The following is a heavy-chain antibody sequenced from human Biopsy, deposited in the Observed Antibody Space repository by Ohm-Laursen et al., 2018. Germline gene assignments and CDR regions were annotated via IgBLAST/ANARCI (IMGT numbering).Heavy chain of an antibody. CDR1: GGSFSGYY. CDR2: INHSGST. CDR3: ARDRLRAVARFDY. Sequence: PSETLSLTCAVYGGSFSGYYWSWICQPPGKGLEWIGEINHSGSTNYNPSLKSRVTISVDTSKNQFSLKLSSVTAADTAVYYCARDRLRAVARFDYWGQGTLVTVSS. V-gene: IGHV4-34*01. J-gene: IGHJ4*02. D-gene: IGHD6-19*01.